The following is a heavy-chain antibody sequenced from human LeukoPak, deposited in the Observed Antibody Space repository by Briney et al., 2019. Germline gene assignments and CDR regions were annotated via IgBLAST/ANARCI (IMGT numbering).Heavy chain of an antibody. Sequence: SETLSLTCSVSDGSISSGYYYWAWIRQPPGKGPEWIGSIYYSGTTYPNPSLKSRVTISVDTSKNQFSLKLTSVTAADTAVYYCAKHRDYHYNYMDVWGKGTTVTIS. J-gene: IGHJ6*03. CDR2: IYYSGTT. CDR3: AKHRDYHYNYMDV. V-gene: IGHV4-39*01. CDR1: DGSISSGYYY.